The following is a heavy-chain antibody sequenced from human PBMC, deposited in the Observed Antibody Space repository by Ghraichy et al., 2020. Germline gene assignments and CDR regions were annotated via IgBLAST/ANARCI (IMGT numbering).Heavy chain of an antibody. CDR1: GGSISSSSYF. V-gene: IGHV4-39*01. CDR2: MYYSGNT. Sequence: SETLSLTCTVSGGSISSSSYFWAWIRQPPGKGLEWIGSMYYSGNTYYNPSLKSRVSISVDTSRNQFSLNLTSVTAADTAVYYCARRATQTDSFDYWGQGTLVTVSS. CDR3: ARRATQTDSFDY. J-gene: IGHJ4*02.